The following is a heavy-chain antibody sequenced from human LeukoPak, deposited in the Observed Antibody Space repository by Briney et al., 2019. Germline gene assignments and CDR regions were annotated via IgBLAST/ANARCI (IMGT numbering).Heavy chain of an antibody. CDR1: GDSISSASHY. V-gene: IGHV4-39*07. D-gene: IGHD2-8*02. CDR2: IYYSGST. J-gene: IGHJ5*02. Sequence: SETLSLTCTVSGDSISSASHYWAWVRQPPGKGLEWIGSIYYSGSTHYNPCLKSRATISMAKSKNQFSLKLKSVTAAAPAFYYCAQNCTADNDVSRSRDKWFDPWGHGPLVTVSS. CDR3: AQNCTADNDVSRSRDKWFDP.